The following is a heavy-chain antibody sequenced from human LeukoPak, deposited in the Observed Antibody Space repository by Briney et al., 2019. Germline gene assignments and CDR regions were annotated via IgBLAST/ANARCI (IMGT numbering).Heavy chain of an antibody. V-gene: IGHV3-21*01. CDR2: ISSSSYI. CDR1: GFTFSTYR. J-gene: IGHJ3*01. CDR3: ARGPDFYYGLGKDESGK. Sequence: GGSLRLSCAASGFTFSTYRMNWVRQAPGKGLEWVSSISSSSYIYYTDSVKGRFTISRDNAKSSLYLQMNSLRAEDTAVYYCARGPDFYYGLGKDESGKWGQGTMVTVSS. D-gene: IGHD3-10*01.